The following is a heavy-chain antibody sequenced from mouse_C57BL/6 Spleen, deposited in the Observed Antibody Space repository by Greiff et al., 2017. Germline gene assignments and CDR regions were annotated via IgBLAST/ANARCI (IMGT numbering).Heavy chain of an antibody. D-gene: IGHD2-2*01. CDR2: ISYDGSN. V-gene: IGHV3-6*01. J-gene: IGHJ4*01. Sequence: EVHLVESGPGLVKPSQSLSLTCSVTGYSITSGYYWNWIRQFPGNKLEWMGYISYDGSNNYNPSLKNRISITRDTSKNQFFLKLNSVTTEDTATYYCSYGYDVAMDYWGQGTSVTVSS. CDR1: GYSITSGYY. CDR3: SYGYDVAMDY.